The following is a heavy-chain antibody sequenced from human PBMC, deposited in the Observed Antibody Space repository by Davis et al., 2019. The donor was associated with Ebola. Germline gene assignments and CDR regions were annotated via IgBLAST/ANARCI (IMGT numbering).Heavy chain of an antibody. CDR1: GGSISSYY. V-gene: IGHV4-59*01. CDR2: IYYRGST. Sequence: MPSETLSLTCTVSGGSISSYYWSWIRQPPGKALEWIGYIYYRGSTNYNPSLESRVTISIDTSKNQFSLKLSSVTAADTAAYYCARGPYSIFDYWGPGILVKVSS. CDR3: ARGPYSIFDY. J-gene: IGHJ4*02. D-gene: IGHD1-26*01.